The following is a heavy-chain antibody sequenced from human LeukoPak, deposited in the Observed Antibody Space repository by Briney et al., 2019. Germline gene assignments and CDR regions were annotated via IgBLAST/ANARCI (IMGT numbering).Heavy chain of an antibody. Sequence: GASVKVSCKASGGTFSSYAISWVRQAPGQGLEWMGGIIPIFGTANYAQKFQGRVTITADESTSTAYMELSSLRSEDTAVYYCARGNYDSSGYAAYYYYGMDVWGQGTTVTVFS. CDR3: ARGNYDSSGYAAYYYYGMDV. V-gene: IGHV1-69*13. CDR2: IIPIFGTA. J-gene: IGHJ6*02. D-gene: IGHD3-22*01. CDR1: GGTFSSYA.